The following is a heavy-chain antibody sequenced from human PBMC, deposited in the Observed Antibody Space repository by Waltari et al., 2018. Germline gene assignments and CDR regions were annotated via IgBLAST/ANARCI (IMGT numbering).Heavy chain of an antibody. CDR3: ARDRNEWFGGFDY. V-gene: IGHV3-30*01. J-gene: IGHJ4*02. CDR2: ISYDGSNK. Sequence: QVQLVESGGGVVQPGRSLRLSCAASGFTFSSYAMHWVRQAPGKGLEWVAVISYDGSNKYSADPLKGRFTISRDNSKNTLYLQMNSLRAEDTAVYYCARDRNEWFGGFDYWGQGTLVTVSS. CDR1: GFTFSSYA. D-gene: IGHD3-10*01.